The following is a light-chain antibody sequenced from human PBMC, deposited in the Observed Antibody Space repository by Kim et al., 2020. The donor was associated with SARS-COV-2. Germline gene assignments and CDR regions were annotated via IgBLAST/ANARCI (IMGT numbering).Light chain of an antibody. CDR3: QQFGRSPYT. J-gene: IGKJ2*01. Sequence: LSPGERATLSCRASQSVSSSYLAWYQHRPGQAPRLLMYGASSRATGIPDRFSGTGSGTDFSLTISRLEPEDFAVYYCQQFGRSPYTFGQGTKLEIK. CDR1: QSVSSSY. CDR2: GAS. V-gene: IGKV3-20*01.